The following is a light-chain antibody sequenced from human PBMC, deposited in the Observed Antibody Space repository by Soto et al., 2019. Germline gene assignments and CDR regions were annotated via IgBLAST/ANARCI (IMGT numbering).Light chain of an antibody. V-gene: IGLV2-14*01. Sequence: QSALTQPASVSGSPGQSITISCTGTSSDVGGYNYVSWYQQHPGKAPKLMIYEVSNRPLGVSNRFSGSKSGNTASLTISGLQAEDEADYYCTSYTSSSTLDVSGNGTKVTVL. CDR3: TSYTSSSTLDV. J-gene: IGLJ1*01. CDR1: SSDVGGYNY. CDR2: EVS.